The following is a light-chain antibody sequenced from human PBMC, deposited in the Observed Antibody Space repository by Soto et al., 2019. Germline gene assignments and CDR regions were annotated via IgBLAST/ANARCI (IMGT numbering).Light chain of an antibody. Sequence: DIQMTQSPSTLSESVGDRVTITCRASQSISSWLAWYQQKPGKAPKLLIYKASSLESGVPSRFSGSGSGTEFTLTISSLHPDDFATYYCQQYNSYLLTFGGGTKVEIK. CDR1: QSISSW. CDR2: KAS. CDR3: QQYNSYLLT. V-gene: IGKV1-5*03. J-gene: IGKJ4*01.